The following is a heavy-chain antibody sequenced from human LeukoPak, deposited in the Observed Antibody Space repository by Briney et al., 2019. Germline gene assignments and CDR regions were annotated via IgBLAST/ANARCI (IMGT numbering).Heavy chain of an antibody. CDR2: IYSDNT. D-gene: IGHD1-14*01. CDR1: GFTVSSNS. CDR3: AKPARTDYADY. Sequence: GGSLRLSCTVSGFTVSSNSMSWVRQAPGKGLEWVSFIYSDNTHYSDSVKGRFTISRDNSKNTLYLQMNRLRAEDTAVYYCAKPARTDYADYWGQGTLVTVSS. J-gene: IGHJ4*02. V-gene: IGHV3-53*01.